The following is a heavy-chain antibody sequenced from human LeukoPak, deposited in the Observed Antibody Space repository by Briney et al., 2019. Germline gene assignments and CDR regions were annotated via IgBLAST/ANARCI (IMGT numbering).Heavy chain of an antibody. Sequence: GGSLRLSCAASGFTFDDYGMSWVRQAPGKGLEWVSGINWNGGSTGYADSVKGRFTISRDNAKNSLYLQMNSLRAEDTALYYCARVCEGVVVIRLTCFDYWGQGTLVTVSS. CDR3: ARVCEGVVVIRLTCFDY. V-gene: IGHV3-20*04. CDR1: GFTFDDYG. D-gene: IGHD3-22*01. J-gene: IGHJ4*02. CDR2: INWNGGST.